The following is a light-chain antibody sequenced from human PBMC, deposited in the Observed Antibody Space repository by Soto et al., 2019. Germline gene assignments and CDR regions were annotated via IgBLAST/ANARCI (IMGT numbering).Light chain of an antibody. V-gene: IGKV3D-20*02. CDR2: GAS. Sequence: IVLTPSPGILALSPGDRATLSCRVSQSVNKAYLVWYQVKPGQAPRRLIYGASSRATGIPDRFSGRGFGTDFTLTISSLEPEDFEVYYCQQRSSWPITFGQGTLLEVK. CDR3: QQRSSWPIT. CDR1: QSVNKAY. J-gene: IGKJ5*01.